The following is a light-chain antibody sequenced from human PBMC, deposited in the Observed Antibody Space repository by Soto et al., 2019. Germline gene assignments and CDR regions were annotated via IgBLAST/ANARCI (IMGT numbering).Light chain of an antibody. Sequence: QSALTQPASVSGSPGRSIAISCTGTTSDVCGYNYVSWYQKNPGKVPKLLIHEVSNRPSGVSNRLSGSKSGKTASLTISGLQAEDEAEYYGHSKTSTISYVSGNWTNVT. CDR1: TSDVCGYNY. CDR2: EVS. CDR3: HSKTSTISYV. J-gene: IGLJ1*01. V-gene: IGLV2-14*01.